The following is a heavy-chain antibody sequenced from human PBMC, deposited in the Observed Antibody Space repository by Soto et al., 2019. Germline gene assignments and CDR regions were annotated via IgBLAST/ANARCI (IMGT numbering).Heavy chain of an antibody. CDR3: SRGVVRNFIIQYTSLFDY. Sequence: SETLSLTCAVYGWSFSGYSWSWIRQSPGKGLQWIGEITDRGRTNYTPYLKKRVTILVDNSTNHISPKMTSVTTADKAVYYCSRGVVRNFIIQYTSLFDYWGLGASVTVSS. D-gene: IGHD3-3*01. J-gene: IGHJ4*01. V-gene: IGHV4-34*01. CDR2: ITDRGRT. CDR1: GWSFSGYS.